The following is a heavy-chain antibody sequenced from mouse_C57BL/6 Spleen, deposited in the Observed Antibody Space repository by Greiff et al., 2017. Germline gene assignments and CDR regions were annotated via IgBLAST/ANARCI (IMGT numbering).Heavy chain of an antibody. CDR2: IDPSDSYT. D-gene: IGHD1-1*01. CDR1: GYTFTSYW. V-gene: IGHV1-69*01. CDR3: ARSGSSYVFDY. Sequence: QVQLQQPGAELVMPGASVKLSCKASGYTFTSYWMHWVKQRPGQGLEWIGEIDPSDSYTNYNQKFKGKSTLTVDKSSSTAYRQLSSLTSEDSAVYYCARSGSSYVFDYWGQGTTLTVSS. J-gene: IGHJ2*01.